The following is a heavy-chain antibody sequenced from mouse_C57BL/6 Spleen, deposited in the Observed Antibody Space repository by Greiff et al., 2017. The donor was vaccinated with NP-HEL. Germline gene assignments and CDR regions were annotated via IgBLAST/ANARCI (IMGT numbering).Heavy chain of an antibody. Sequence: VQLQESGAELARPGASVKLSCKASGYTFTSYGISWVKRRTGQGLEWIGEIYPRSGNTYYNEKFKGKATLTADKSSSTAYMELRSLTSEDPAVYFCARSSPYDGYYYYAMDYWGQGTSVTVSS. J-gene: IGHJ4*01. CDR2: IYPRSGNT. CDR1: GYTFTSYG. CDR3: ARSSPYDGYYYYAMDY. V-gene: IGHV1-81*01. D-gene: IGHD2-3*01.